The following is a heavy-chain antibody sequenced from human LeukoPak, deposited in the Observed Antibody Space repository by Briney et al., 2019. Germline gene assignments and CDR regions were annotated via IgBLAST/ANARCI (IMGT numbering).Heavy chain of an antibody. D-gene: IGHD3-22*01. CDR1: GFTFSSYS. CDR2: ISSSSSYI. CDR3: ARAPYYYDSSGYYRFDP. Sequence: GGSLRLSCAASGFTFSSYSMNWVRQAPGKGLGWVSSISSSSSYIYYADSVKGRFTISRDNAKNSLYLQMNSLRAEDTAVYYCARAPYYYDSSGYYRFDPWGQGTLVTVSS. V-gene: IGHV3-21*01. J-gene: IGHJ5*02.